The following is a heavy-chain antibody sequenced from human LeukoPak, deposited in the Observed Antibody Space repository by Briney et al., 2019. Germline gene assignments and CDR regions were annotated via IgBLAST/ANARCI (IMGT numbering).Heavy chain of an antibody. CDR3: ARPYYYDSSGPPL. D-gene: IGHD3-22*01. J-gene: IGHJ4*02. Sequence: SETLSLTCTISGDSISSSNYYWGWIRQPPGKGLEWIGNIYYSGRTYYNPSLKSRVTISVDTSKNDFSLKLSSVTAADTAVYYCARPYYYDSSGPPLWGQGTMVAVSS. CDR1: GDSISSSNYY. V-gene: IGHV4-39*02. CDR2: IYYSGRT.